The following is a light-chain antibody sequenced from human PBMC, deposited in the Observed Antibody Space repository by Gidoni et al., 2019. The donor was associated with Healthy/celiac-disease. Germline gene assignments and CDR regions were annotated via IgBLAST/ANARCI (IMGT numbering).Light chain of an antibody. Sequence: DSQMTQSPSSLSASVGDRVPITCQASQDISNSLTWYQPKPGKAPKLLIYDASNLETGVPSMFSGSGSGTDFTFTISRLQPEDIATYYCQQYDNPLITFGPGTKVDI. CDR1: QDISNS. V-gene: IGKV1-33*01. CDR2: DAS. J-gene: IGKJ3*01. CDR3: QQYDNPLIT.